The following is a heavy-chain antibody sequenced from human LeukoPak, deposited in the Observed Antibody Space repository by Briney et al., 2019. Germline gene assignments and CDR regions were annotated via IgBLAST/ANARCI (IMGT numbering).Heavy chain of an antibody. J-gene: IGHJ4*02. CDR3: AYSGSYGHLGY. D-gene: IGHD1-26*01. Sequence: SETLSLTCTVSGGSISSSSYYWAWIRQPPGKGLEWIGSIYSSVSTYYNPSLKSRVTISVDTSKNQFSLRLSSVTAADTALYYCAYSGSYGHLGYWGQGIPVTVSS. CDR2: IYSSVST. CDR1: GGSISSSSYY. V-gene: IGHV4-39*01.